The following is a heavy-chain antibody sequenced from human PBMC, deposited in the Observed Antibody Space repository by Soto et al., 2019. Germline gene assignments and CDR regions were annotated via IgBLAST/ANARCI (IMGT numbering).Heavy chain of an antibody. CDR1: GGTLSDHG. CDR2: TIPVFSTA. J-gene: IGHJ3*02. CDR3: ARGSYGSGNYYTGPSAFDI. D-gene: IGHD3-10*01. V-gene: IGHV1-69*06. Sequence: QVQLEQSGAEVKKPGSSVKVSCKASGGTLSDHGVAWLRQAPGQGLEWMGGTIPVFSTAKYAQKFQGRVTVTADKFTNKAYMELRSLSAEDTSFYFCARGSYGSGNYYTGPSAFDIWGQGTMVIVSS.